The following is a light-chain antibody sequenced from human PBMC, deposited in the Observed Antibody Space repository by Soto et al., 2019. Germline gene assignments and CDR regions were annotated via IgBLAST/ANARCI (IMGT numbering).Light chain of an antibody. CDR1: QSVSNY. CDR2: DAS. J-gene: IGKJ5*01. V-gene: IGKV3-11*01. CDR3: QQRSNWPSIT. Sequence: EIVLTQSPGTLSLSPGERATLSCRASQSVSNYLAWYQHKPGQAPRLLIYDASSRAPGIPARFSGSGSGTDFTLTISSLEAEDSADYYCQQRSNWPSITFGQGTRLEIK.